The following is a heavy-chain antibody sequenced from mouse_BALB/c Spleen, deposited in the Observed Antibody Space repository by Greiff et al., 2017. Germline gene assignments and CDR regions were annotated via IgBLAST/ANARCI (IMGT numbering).Heavy chain of an antibody. CDR3: ARCYGNYWYFDV. CDR1: GFNIKDTY. Sequence: DVKLVESGAELVKPGASVKLSCTASGFNIKDTYMHWVKQRPEQGLEWIGRIDPANGNTKYDPKFQGKATITADTSSNTAYLQLSSLTSEDTAVYYCARCYGNYWYFDVWGAGTTVTVSS. CDR2: IDPANGNT. D-gene: IGHD2-1*01. V-gene: IGHV14-3*02. J-gene: IGHJ1*01.